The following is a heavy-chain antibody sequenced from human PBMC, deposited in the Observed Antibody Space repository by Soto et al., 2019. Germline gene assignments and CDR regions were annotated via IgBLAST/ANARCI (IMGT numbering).Heavy chain of an antibody. CDR3: ASPSKRQIAAAPFDY. CDR2: ISYDGSNK. CDR1: GFTFSSYA. D-gene: IGHD6-13*01. V-gene: IGHV3-30-3*01. Sequence: QVQLVESGGGVVQPGRSLRLSCAASGFTFSSYAMHWVRQAPGKGLEWVAVISYDGSNKYYADSVKGRFTISRDNSKNTLYLQMNSLRAEDTAVYYCASPSKRQIAAAPFDYWGQGTLVTVSS. J-gene: IGHJ4*02.